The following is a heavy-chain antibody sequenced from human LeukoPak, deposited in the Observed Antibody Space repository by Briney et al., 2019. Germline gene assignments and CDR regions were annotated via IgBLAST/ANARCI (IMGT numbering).Heavy chain of an antibody. CDR1: GGSISSYY. CDR3: ARDDIVVVPAARGRQYYYYYMDV. J-gene: IGHJ6*03. CDR2: IYYSGST. V-gene: IGHV4-59*12. D-gene: IGHD2-2*01. Sequence: SETLSLTCTVSGGSISSYYWSWIRQPPGKGLGWIGSIYYSGSTYYNPSLKSRVTMSVDTSKNQFSLKLSSVTAADTAVYYCARDDIVVVPAARGRQYYYYYMDVWGKGTTVTISS.